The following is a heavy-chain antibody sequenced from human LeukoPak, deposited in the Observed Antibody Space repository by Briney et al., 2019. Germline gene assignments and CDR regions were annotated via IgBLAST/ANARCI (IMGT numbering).Heavy chain of an antibody. CDR2: IYYSGST. D-gene: IGHD2-15*01. CDR1: GGSISSSSYY. CDR3: APDFNRGGRDHY. V-gene: IGHV4-39*01. Sequence: PSETLSLTCTVSGGSISSSSYYWAWIRQPPGKGLEWIGSIYYSGSTYYNPSLKSRVTISVDTSKNQFSLKLSSVTAADTAVYYCAPDFNRGGRDHYWGQGTLVTVSS. J-gene: IGHJ4*02.